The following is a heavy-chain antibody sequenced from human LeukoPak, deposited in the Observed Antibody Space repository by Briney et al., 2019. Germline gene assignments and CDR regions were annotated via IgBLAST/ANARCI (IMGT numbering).Heavy chain of an antibody. J-gene: IGHJ4*02. CDR2: IYYSGST. CDR3: ARWVERFDY. Sequence: SETLSLTCTVSGGSISSYYWSWIRQPPGKGLEWIGYIYYSGSTNYNPSLKSRVTISVDTSKNQFSLKLSSVTAADTVVYYCARWVERFDYWGQGTLVTVSS. CDR1: GGSISSYY. V-gene: IGHV4-59*08. D-gene: IGHD1-26*01.